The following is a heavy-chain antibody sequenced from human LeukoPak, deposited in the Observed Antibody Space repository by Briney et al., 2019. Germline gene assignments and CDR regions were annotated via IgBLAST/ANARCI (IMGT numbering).Heavy chain of an antibody. CDR1: GGSISSYY. Sequence: SETLSLTCTVSGGSISSYYWSWIRQPAGKGLEWIGRIYTSGSTNYNPSLKSRVTMSVDTSKNQFSLKLSSVTAADTAVYYCARHGNYDSSGYQYYFDYWGQGTLVTVSS. CDR2: IYTSGST. J-gene: IGHJ4*02. V-gene: IGHV4-4*07. CDR3: ARHGNYDSSGYQYYFDY. D-gene: IGHD3-22*01.